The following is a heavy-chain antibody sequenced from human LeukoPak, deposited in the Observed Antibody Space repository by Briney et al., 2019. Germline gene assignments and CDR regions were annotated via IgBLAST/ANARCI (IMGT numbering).Heavy chain of an antibody. V-gene: IGHV5-51*01. CDR1: GYSFTSYW. CDR3: ARQGVGVTTAYYFDY. D-gene: IGHD4-11*01. J-gene: IGHJ4*02. Sequence: GESLKISCKGSGYSFTSYWIGWVRQMPGKGLEWMGIIYPGDSDTRYSPSFQGQVTISADKSISTAYLQWSSLKASDTAMFYCARQGVGVTTAYYFDYWGQGTLVTVSS. CDR2: IYPGDSDT.